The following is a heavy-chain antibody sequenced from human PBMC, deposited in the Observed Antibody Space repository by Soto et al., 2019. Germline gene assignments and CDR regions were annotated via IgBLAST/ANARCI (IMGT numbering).Heavy chain of an antibody. J-gene: IGHJ4*02. D-gene: IGHD3-10*01. V-gene: IGHV3-23*01. Sequence: GGSLRLSCVASGLTFGSRAMTWVRQAPGEGLQWVSTITDTGGDAKYADSVRGRSVISRDNSKKTLYLQMTSLPAEDSAMYYCARGSTDSYPGSRIFDFWGRGTLVTVS. CDR2: ITDTGGDA. CDR3: ARGSTDSYPGSRIFDF. CDR1: GLTFGSRA.